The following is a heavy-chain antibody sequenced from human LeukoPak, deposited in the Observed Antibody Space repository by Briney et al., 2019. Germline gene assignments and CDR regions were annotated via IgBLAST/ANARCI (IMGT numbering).Heavy chain of an antibody. V-gene: IGHV3-23*01. CDR3: AKSTGSYVPYYFDY. Sequence: GGSLRLSCAASGFTFSSYVMSWVRQAPGEGPEWVSGISDSGGSTYYADSVKGRFAISRDNSKNTLYLQMNSLRAEDTAVYYCAKSTGSYVPYYFDYWGQGTLVTVSS. D-gene: IGHD3-10*01. CDR1: GFTFSSYV. J-gene: IGHJ4*02. CDR2: ISDSGGST.